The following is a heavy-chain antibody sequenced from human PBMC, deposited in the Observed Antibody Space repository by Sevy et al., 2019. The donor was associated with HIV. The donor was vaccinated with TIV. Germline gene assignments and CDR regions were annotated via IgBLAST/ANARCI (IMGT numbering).Heavy chain of an antibody. D-gene: IGHD3-16*01. CDR1: GFIFRTYA. V-gene: IGHV3-23*01. CDR2: ISAGGGSV. CDR3: AREEITGFDY. Sequence: GGSLRLSCAASGFIFRTYAMTWVRQAPGKGLEWVSTISAGGGSVYYADSVKGRFPIPRDNSNNRLYLQMNTLRAEDTAVYSCAREEITGFDYWGRGTLVTVSS. J-gene: IGHJ4*02.